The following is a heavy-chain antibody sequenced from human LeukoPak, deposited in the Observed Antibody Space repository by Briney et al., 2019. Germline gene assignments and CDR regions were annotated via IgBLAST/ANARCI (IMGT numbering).Heavy chain of an antibody. CDR1: GFTFSSYA. CDR2: ISYDGSNK. J-gene: IGHJ5*02. Sequence: GGSLRLSCAASGFTFSSYAMHWVRQAPGKGLEWVAVISYDGSNKYYADSVKGRFTISRDNSKNTLYLQMNSLRAEDTAVYYCARGPNKNWFDPWGQGTLVTVSS. V-gene: IGHV3-30-3*01. CDR3: ARGPNKNWFDP.